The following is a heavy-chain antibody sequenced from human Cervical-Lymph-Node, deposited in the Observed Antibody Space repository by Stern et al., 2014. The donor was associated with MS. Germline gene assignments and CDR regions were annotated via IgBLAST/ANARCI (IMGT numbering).Heavy chain of an antibody. CDR3: GRGQQSFDP. CDR2: INTANGDT. J-gene: IGHJ5*02. D-gene: IGHD6-13*01. CDR1: GYTFTSYA. Sequence: QVQLVQSGAEVKKPGASVKVSCKASGYTFTSYAIHWVRQAPGQRLGWMGRINTANGDTYYSEKFQGRVTFTRDTSANTAYMELFSLTSEDTTVYYCGRGQQSFDPWGQGTLVTVSA. V-gene: IGHV1-3*04.